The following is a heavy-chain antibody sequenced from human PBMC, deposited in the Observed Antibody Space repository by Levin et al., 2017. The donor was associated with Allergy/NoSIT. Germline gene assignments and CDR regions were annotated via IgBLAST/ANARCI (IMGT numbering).Heavy chain of an antibody. J-gene: IGHJ4*02. CDR1: GYTFTGYY. D-gene: IGHD5-18*01. CDR3: ARVSGYSYGYHDY. Sequence: GESLKISCKASGYTFTGYYMHWVRQAPGQGLEWMGWINPNSGGTNYAQKFQGRVTMTRDTSISTAYMELSRLRSDDTAVYYCARVSGYSYGYHDYWGQGTLVTVSS. CDR2: INPNSGGT. V-gene: IGHV1-2*02.